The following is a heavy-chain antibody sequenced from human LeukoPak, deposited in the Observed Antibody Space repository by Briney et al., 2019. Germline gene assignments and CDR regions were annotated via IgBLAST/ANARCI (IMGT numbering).Heavy chain of an antibody. V-gene: IGHV1-8*01. CDR3: AREGLDY. CDR2: MNPNSGNT. J-gene: IGHJ4*02. CDR1: GYTFTSYY. Sequence: ASVKVSCKASGYTFTSYYMDWVRQAPGQGLEWMGYMNPNSGNTGYAQKFQDRVTITSDTSISTAYMELSSLRSDDTAVYYCAREGLDYWGQGTLVTVSS.